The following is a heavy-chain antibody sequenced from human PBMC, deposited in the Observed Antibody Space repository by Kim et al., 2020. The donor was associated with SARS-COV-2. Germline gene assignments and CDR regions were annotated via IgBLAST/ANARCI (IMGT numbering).Heavy chain of an antibody. CDR3: ASRAGPGY. J-gene: IGHJ4*02. Sequence: SHYTNYADSVKGRFTISRDNAKNSLYLQMNSLRAEDTAVYYCASRAGPGYWGQGTLVTVSS. D-gene: IGHD6-19*01. V-gene: IGHV3-11*03. CDR2: SHYT.